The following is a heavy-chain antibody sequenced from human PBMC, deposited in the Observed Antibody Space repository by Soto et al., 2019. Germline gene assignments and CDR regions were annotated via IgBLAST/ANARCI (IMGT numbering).Heavy chain of an antibody. J-gene: IGHJ6*02. V-gene: IGHV4-59*01. D-gene: IGHD2-21*02. Sequence: PSETLSLTCTVSGGSISGYYWSWIRQPPGKGLEWIGYMYNTGSTVYNPSFKSRVTISVDTSKNQLSLKLNSVTAADTAVYYCARDLWGYGGTDCYPLDVWGQGTTVTVSS. CDR3: ARDLWGYGGTDCYPLDV. CDR1: GGSISGYY. CDR2: MYNTGST.